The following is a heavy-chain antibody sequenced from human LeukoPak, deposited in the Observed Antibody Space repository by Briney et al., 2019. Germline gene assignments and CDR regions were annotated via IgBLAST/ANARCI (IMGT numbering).Heavy chain of an antibody. D-gene: IGHD1-26*01. Sequence: SETLSLTCAVYGGSFSGYYWSWIRQPPGKGLEWIGEINHSGSTNYNPSLKSRVTISVDTSKNQFSLKLSSVTAADTAVYYCASSSTEATTDVGTVDYWGQGTLVTVSS. J-gene: IGHJ4*02. V-gene: IGHV4-34*01. CDR3: ASSSTEATTDVGTVDY. CDR1: GGSFSGYY. CDR2: INHSGST.